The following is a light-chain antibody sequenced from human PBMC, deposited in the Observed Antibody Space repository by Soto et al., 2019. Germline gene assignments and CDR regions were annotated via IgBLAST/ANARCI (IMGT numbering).Light chain of an antibody. V-gene: IGKV1-9*01. CDR3: QQLTSYPRT. CDR2: AAS. Sequence: DIQLTQSPSFLSASVGDRVTITCRASQGISSYLAWYQQKPGKAPKLLIYAASTLQSGVPSRFSGSGSGTECTLTISSLQPEDFATYYCQQLTSYPRTFGQGTKLEIK. J-gene: IGKJ2*01. CDR1: QGISSY.